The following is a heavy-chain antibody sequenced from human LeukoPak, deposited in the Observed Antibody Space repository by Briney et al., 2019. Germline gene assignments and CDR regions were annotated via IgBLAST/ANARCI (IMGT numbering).Heavy chain of an antibody. CDR2: IIPIFGTA. V-gene: IGHV1-69*13. J-gene: IGHJ6*02. CDR3: ARVLIRGRYSNYYYYYGMDV. D-gene: IGHD4-11*01. CDR1: GGTFSSYA. Sequence: GASVKVSCKASGGTFSSYAISWVRQAPGQGLEWMGGIIPIFGTANYAQKFQGRVTITADESTSTAYMELSSLRSEDTAVYYCARVLIRGRYSNYYYYYGMDVWGQGTTATVSS.